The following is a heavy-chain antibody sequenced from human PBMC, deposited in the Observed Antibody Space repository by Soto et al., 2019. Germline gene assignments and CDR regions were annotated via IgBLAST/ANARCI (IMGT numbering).Heavy chain of an antibody. Sequence: PGGSLRLSCAASGFTFSSYAVSWVRQAPGKGLEWVSAISGSGGSTYYADSVKGRFTISRDNSKNTLYLQMNSLRAEDTAVYYCAKDHDSENTFYSSSWWSPFVWGQGTLVTVSS. CDR2: ISGSGGST. CDR1: GFTFSSYA. D-gene: IGHD6-13*01. V-gene: IGHV3-23*01. CDR3: AKDHDSENTFYSSSWWSPFV. J-gene: IGHJ4*02.